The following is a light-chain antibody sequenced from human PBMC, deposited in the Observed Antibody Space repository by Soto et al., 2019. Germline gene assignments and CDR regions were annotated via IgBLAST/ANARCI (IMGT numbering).Light chain of an antibody. CDR2: GAS. Sequence: EIVMTQSPANLSVSPGERVTLSCRASQSVRRNLAWYQQKPGQAPRLLIYGASTRASGVPDRFSGSGSGTEFTLTISSLQSEDLAVYYCQQSKDWPPWTFGPGTRVEFK. J-gene: IGKJ1*01. CDR3: QQSKDWPPWT. V-gene: IGKV3-15*01. CDR1: QSVRRN.